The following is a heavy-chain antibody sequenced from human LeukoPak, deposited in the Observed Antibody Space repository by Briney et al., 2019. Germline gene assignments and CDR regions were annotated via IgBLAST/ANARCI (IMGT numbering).Heavy chain of an antibody. CDR2: ISYDGSNK. CDR1: GFTFSSYA. D-gene: IGHD1-7*01. CDR3: ARDPGTTGDY. V-gene: IGHV3-30-3*01. J-gene: IGHJ4*02. Sequence: GRSLRLSCAASGFTFSSYAMHWVRQAPGKGLEWVAVISYDGSNKYYADSVKGRFTISRDNSKNTLYLQMNSLRAEDTAVYYCARDPGTTGDYWGQGTLVTVSS.